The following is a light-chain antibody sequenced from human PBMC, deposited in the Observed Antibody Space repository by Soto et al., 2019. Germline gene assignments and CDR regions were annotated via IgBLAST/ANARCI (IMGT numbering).Light chain of an antibody. J-gene: IGKJ4*01. Sequence: EIVLAQSPATLSLSPGERATLSCRASQSVSIYLAWYQQKPGQAPRLLIYDASNRATGIPARFSGSGSGTDFTLTISRLEPEDFAVYYCQQYGSSPLTFGRGTKVDI. CDR2: DAS. CDR3: QQYGSSPLT. CDR1: QSVSIY. V-gene: IGKV3-20*01.